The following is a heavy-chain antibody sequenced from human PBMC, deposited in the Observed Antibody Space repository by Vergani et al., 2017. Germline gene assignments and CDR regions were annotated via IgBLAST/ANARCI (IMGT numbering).Heavy chain of an antibody. Sequence: QVQLQESGPGLVKPSETLSLTCTVSGGSISSYYWSWIRQPPGKGLEWIGYIYYSGSTYDNPSLKSRVTISVDTSKNQFSLKLSSVTAADTAVYYCARNPDSSGWSHFDYWGRGTLVTVSS. CDR1: GGSISSYY. J-gene: IGHJ4*02. D-gene: IGHD6-19*01. V-gene: IGHV4-59*08. CDR2: IYYSGST. CDR3: ARNPDSSGWSHFDY.